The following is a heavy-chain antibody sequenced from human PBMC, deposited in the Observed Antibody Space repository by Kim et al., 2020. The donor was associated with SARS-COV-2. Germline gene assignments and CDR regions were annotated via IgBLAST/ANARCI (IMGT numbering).Heavy chain of an antibody. CDR3: TRETPLTGYYDY. CDR2: IRSKTYGGTT. D-gene: IGHD2-8*02. J-gene: IGHJ4*02. Sequence: GGSLRLSCSTSGFTFGDYAVSWFRQAPGKGLEWICFIRSKTYGGTTEYAASVKGRFTVSRDDSRSIAYLQLNSLKTEDTALYFCTRETPLTGYYDYWGQGTLVTVSS. V-gene: IGHV3-49*03. CDR1: GFTFGDYA.